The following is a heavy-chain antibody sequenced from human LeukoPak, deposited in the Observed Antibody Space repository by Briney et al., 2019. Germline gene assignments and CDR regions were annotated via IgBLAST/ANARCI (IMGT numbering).Heavy chain of an antibody. Sequence: GGSLRLSCAGSGFTFSSYAVSWVRQAPRKGLEWVSGFSVGGGTYYADSVKGRFTISRDNSKNTLDLQMNSLRAEDTAVYYCVKGYYSHHYFMNVWGIGTTVTVSS. CDR2: FSVGGGT. CDR3: VKGYYSHHYFMNV. J-gene: IGHJ6*03. CDR1: GFTFSSYA. D-gene: IGHD3-10*01. V-gene: IGHV3-23*01.